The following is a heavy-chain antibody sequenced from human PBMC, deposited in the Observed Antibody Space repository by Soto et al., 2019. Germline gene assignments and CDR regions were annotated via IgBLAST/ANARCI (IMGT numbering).Heavy chain of an antibody. CDR1: GFTFSSYS. CDR2: ISSSSSYI. CDR3: ARDPDGDYDEYFQH. V-gene: IGHV3-21*01. D-gene: IGHD4-17*01. Sequence: GGSLRLSCAASGFTFSSYSMNWVRQAPGKGLEWVSSISSSSSYIYYADSVKGRFTISRDNAKNSLYLQMNSLRAEDTAVYYCARDPDGDYDEYFQHWGQGTLVTAPQ. J-gene: IGHJ1*01.